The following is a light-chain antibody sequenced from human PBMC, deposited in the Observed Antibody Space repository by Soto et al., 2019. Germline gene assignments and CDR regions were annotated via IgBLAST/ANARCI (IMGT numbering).Light chain of an antibody. J-gene: IGKJ5*01. Sequence: DIQMTQSPATLSASVGDRVTITCRASQSISSWLAWYQQKTGKAPKLLTYKASNLESGVPSRFSGSGSWTEFTLTISSLQPDDFSTYACQQYNSDSITFGQGTRLEIK. CDR2: KAS. V-gene: IGKV1-5*03. CDR1: QSISSW. CDR3: QQYNSDSIT.